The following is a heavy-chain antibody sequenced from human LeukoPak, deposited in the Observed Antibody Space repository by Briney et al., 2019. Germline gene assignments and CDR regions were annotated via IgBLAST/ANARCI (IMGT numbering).Heavy chain of an antibody. CDR2: IWYDGSNE. J-gene: IGHJ4*02. V-gene: IGHV3-33*06. Sequence: PGRSLRLSCAASGFTFSNYGMHWVRQAPGKGPEWVAVIWYDGSNEYYADSVKGRFTISRDNSKNTLYLQMNSLRAEDTAVYYCAKVGAIGRLTYFFDYWGQGTLVTVSS. CDR3: AKVGAIGRLTYFFDY. CDR1: GFTFSNYG. D-gene: IGHD3-16*01.